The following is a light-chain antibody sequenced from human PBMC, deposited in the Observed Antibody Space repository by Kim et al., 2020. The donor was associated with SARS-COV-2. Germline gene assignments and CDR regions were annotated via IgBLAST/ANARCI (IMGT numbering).Light chain of an antibody. J-gene: IGLJ2*01. CDR3: QAWDSSIHVV. CDR1: NVGNKY. V-gene: IGLV3-1*01. Sequence: SPGQTASTTSSGDNVGNKYACWYQQEPGQSPVLVIYQDSKRPSGIPERFSGSNSGNTATLTISGTQAMDEADYYCQAWDSSIHVVFGGGTQLTVL. CDR2: QDS.